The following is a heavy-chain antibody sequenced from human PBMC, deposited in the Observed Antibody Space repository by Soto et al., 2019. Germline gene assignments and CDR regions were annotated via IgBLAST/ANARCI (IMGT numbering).Heavy chain of an antibody. CDR1: GFTFSDYY. D-gene: IGHD6-13*01. V-gene: IGHV3-11*01. CDR2: ISSSGSTI. Sequence: QVQLVESGGGLVKPGGSLRLSCAASGFTFSDYYMSWLRQAPGKGLDRVSSISSSGSTIDYEDSVKGRFTISRDNAKNSLYQQMNSMIAEDTAVYYWSRVQSYSSSWSRPYCYYMDVWGKGTTVTVSS. J-gene: IGHJ6*03. CDR3: SRVQSYSSSWSRPYCYYMDV.